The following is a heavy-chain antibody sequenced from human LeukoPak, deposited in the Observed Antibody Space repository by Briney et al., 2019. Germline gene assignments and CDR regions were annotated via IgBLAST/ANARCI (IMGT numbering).Heavy chain of an antibody. D-gene: IGHD2-2*01. CDR1: GFTFSSYA. CDR3: ARGGIVVVPAAMGDY. J-gene: IGHJ4*02. Sequence: GGSLRPSCAASGFTFSSYAMSWVRQGPGKGLEWVSYISSSSSTIYYADSVKGRFTISRDNAKNSLYLQMNSLRAEDTAVYYCARGGIVVVPAAMGDYWGQGTLVTVSS. V-gene: IGHV3-48*01. CDR2: ISSSSSTI.